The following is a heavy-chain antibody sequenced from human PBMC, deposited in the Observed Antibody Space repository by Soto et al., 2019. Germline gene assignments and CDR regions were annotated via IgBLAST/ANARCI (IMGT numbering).Heavy chain of an antibody. Sequence: SETLSLTXTVSGGSVSSGSYYWSWIRQPPGKGLEWIGYIYYSGSTNYNPSLKSRVTISVDTSKNQFSLKLSSVTAADTAVYYCARALIQLWPHYYYGMDVWGQGTTVTVSS. CDR3: ARALIQLWPHYYYGMDV. J-gene: IGHJ6*02. CDR1: GGSVSSGSYY. D-gene: IGHD5-18*01. V-gene: IGHV4-61*01. CDR2: IYYSGST.